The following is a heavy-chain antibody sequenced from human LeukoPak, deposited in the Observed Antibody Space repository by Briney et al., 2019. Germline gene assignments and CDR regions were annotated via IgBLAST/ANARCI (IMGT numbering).Heavy chain of an antibody. CDR1: GDSVPSSSAT. Sequence: SQTLSLTCAISGDSVPSSSATWNWIRQSPSRGLEWLGRTYYRSKWYNDYAVSVKSRIIINPDTSKNQFSLHLNSLTHEDTDVYYCARRGPAGSSSSGMDVWGQGTTVTVSS. J-gene: IGHJ6*02. CDR2: TYYRSKWYN. CDR3: ARRGPAGSSSSGMDV. V-gene: IGHV6-1*01. D-gene: IGHD6-6*01.